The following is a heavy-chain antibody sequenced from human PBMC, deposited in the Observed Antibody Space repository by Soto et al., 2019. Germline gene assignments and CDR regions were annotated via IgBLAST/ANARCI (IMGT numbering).Heavy chain of an antibody. CDR3: ASTDSSSFGMYYFVY. D-gene: IGHD6-13*01. V-gene: IGHV4-34*01. Sequence: SETLSLTCAVYGGSFSGYYWSWIRQPPGKGLEWIGEINHSGSTNYNPSLKSRVTISVDTSKNQFSLKLSSVTAADTAVYYCASTDSSSFGMYYFVYWGQGTRVTVSS. CDR2: INHSGST. J-gene: IGHJ4*02. CDR1: GGSFSGYY.